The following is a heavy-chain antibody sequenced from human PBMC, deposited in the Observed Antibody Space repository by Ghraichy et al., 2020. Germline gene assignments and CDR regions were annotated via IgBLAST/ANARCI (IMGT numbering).Heavy chain of an antibody. CDR2: IYTSGST. J-gene: IGHJ2*01. CDR3: ARRGYDSSGYYSSGGYWYFEL. D-gene: IGHD3-22*01. Sequence: SETLSLTCTVSGGSISSYYWSWIRQPPGKGLEWIGYIYTSGSTNYNPSLKSRVTISVDTSKNQFSLKLSSVTAADTAVYYCARRGYDSSGYYSSGGYWYFELWGRGTLVTVSS. V-gene: IGHV4-4*09. CDR1: GGSISSYY.